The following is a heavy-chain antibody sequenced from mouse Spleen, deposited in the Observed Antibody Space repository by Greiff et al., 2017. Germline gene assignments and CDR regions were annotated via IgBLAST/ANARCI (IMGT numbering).Heavy chain of an antibody. CDR2: IDPETGGT. CDR3: TRWANSDY. CDR1: GYTFTDYE. J-gene: IGHJ2*01. V-gene: IGHV1-15*01. D-gene: IGHD3-1*01. Sequence: VQLQESGAELVRPGASVTLSCKASGYTFTDYEMHWVKQTPVHGLEWIGAIDPETGGTAYNQKFKGKAILTADKSSSTAYMELRSLTSEDSAVYYCTRWANSDYWGQGTTLTVSS.